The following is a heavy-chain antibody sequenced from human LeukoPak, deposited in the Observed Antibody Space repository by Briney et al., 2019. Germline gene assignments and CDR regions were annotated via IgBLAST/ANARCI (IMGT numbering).Heavy chain of an antibody. J-gene: IGHJ4*02. D-gene: IGHD3-16*01. CDR1: GFTFSDYY. CDR3: ARAFGPRDDTLFDY. Sequence: GGSLRLSCAASGFTFSDYYMSWIRQAPGKGLEWVSYISSSSSYTNYADSVKGRFTISRDNAKNSLYLQMNSLRAEDTAVYYCARAFGPRDDTLFDYWGQGTLVTVSS. CDR2: ISSSSSYT. V-gene: IGHV3-11*05.